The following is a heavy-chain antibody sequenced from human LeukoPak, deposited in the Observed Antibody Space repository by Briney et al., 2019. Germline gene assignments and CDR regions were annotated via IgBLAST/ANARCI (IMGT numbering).Heavy chain of an antibody. CDR2: ISGGSAST. J-gene: IGHJ4*02. Sequence: PGGSLRLSCAGSGFTFANYAMSWVRQAPGKGLEWVSSISGGSASTFYADSVEGRFTISRDNSKNTLYLQMNSLTAEDTAVHYCAREPGRTGSYDNWGQGILVTVSS. CDR1: GFTFANYA. CDR3: AREPGRTGSYDN. D-gene: IGHD3/OR15-3a*01. V-gene: IGHV3-23*01.